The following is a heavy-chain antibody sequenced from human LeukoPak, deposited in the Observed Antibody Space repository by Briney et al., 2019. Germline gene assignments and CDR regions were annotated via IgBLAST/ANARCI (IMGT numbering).Heavy chain of an antibody. V-gene: IGHV3-23*01. Sequence: GGSLRLSCAASGFTFSSYAMSWVRQAPGKGLEWVSAISGSGGSTYYADSVKGRFTISRDNSKNALYLQMNSLRVEDTAVYYCAREQSRCGGDCNDYWGQGTLVTVSS. D-gene: IGHD2-21*02. J-gene: IGHJ4*02. CDR2: ISGSGGST. CDR3: AREQSRCGGDCNDY. CDR1: GFTFSSYA.